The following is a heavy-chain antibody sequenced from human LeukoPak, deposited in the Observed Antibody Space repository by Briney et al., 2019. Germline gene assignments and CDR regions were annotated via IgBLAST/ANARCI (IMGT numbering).Heavy chain of an antibody. J-gene: IGHJ6*03. V-gene: IGHV7-4-1*02. CDR1: GYTFTSYD. CDR3: ARGPSYYYMDV. Sequence: GASVKVSCKASGYTFTSYDINWVRQATGQGLEWMGWINTNTGNPTYAQGFTGRFVFSLDTSVSTTYLQISSLKAEDTAVYYCARGPSYYYMDVWGKGTTVTVSS. CDR2: INTNTGNP.